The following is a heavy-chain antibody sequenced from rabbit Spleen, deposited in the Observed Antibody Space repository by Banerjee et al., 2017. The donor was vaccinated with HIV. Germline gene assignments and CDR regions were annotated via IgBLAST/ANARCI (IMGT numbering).Heavy chain of an antibody. D-gene: IGHD1-1*01. Sequence: EESGGDLVKPEGSLTLTCTASGFTISSGHWIYWVRQAPGKGLEWIGTIFAGSTGTTDYASWARGRFTISKTSSTTVTLQMTSLTASDTATYFCARDLVTVIGWNFNLWGPGTLVTVS. J-gene: IGHJ4*01. CDR1: GFTISSGHW. CDR3: ARDLVTVIGWNFNL. V-gene: IGHV1S45*01. CDR2: IFAGSTGTT.